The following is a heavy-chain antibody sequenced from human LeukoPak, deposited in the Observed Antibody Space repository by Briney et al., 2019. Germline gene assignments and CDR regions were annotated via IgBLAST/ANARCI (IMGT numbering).Heavy chain of an antibody. CDR2: IYYSGST. CDR3: ARGSSPIFDSRAFDY. Sequence: PSETLSLTCTVSGGSISSYYWRWIRQPPGKGLEWIGYIYYSGSTNYNPSLKSRVTISADTSKNQFSLKVNSVTAADTAVYYCARGSSPIFDSRAFDYWGPGTLVTVSS. V-gene: IGHV4-59*01. CDR1: GGSISSYY. D-gene: IGHD3-22*01. J-gene: IGHJ4*02.